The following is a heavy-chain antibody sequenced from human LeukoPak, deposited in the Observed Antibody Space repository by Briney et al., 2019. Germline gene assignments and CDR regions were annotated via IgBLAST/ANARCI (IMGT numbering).Heavy chain of an antibody. CDR1: GGSTNTYY. J-gene: IGHJ3*02. V-gene: IGHV4-4*07. CDR3: ARFRGSGSAFDI. Sequence: SESLSLTCTVSGGSTNTYYWSWIRQPAGKGLEWIGRIYTSGNTNYNPSLKSRITMSVDTSKSQFSLNLSSVTAADTAVYYCARFRGSGSAFDIWGQGTMVTVSS. CDR2: IYTSGNT. D-gene: IGHD3-10*01.